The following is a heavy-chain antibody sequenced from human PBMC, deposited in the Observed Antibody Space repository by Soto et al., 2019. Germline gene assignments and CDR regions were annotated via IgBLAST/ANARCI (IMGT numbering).Heavy chain of an antibody. CDR3: ARADRYCSRGSCYSYWFDP. Sequence: SQTLSLTCVISGDSVSSNSAAWNWIRQSPSRGLEWLGRTYYRSKWYNDYAVSVKSRITINPDTSKNQFSLQLNSVTPEDTAVYYCARADRYCSRGSCYSYWFDPWGQGTLVTVSS. J-gene: IGHJ5*02. CDR1: GDSVSSNSAA. CDR2: TYYRSKWYN. D-gene: IGHD2-15*01. V-gene: IGHV6-1*01.